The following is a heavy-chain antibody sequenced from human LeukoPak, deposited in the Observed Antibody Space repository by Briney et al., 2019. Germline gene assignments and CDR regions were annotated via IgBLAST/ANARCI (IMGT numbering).Heavy chain of an antibody. V-gene: IGHV3-74*01. Sequence: GGSLRLSCAASGFTFSSYWMHWVRQVPGKGLVWVSRINSDGSSTSYADSVKGRFTISRDNAKNTLYVQMNSLRAEDTAVYYCARDYVAAAGNFFYWGQGTLVTVSS. D-gene: IGHD6-13*01. J-gene: IGHJ4*02. CDR3: ARDYVAAAGNFFY. CDR2: INSDGSST. CDR1: GFTFSSYW.